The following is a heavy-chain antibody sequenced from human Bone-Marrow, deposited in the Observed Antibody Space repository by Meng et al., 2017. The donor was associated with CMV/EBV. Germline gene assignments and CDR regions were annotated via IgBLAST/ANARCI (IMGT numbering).Heavy chain of an antibody. CDR3: ARELRDYDFWSGYSTGFDP. D-gene: IGHD3-3*01. CDR2: ISSSSSYI. J-gene: IGHJ5*02. V-gene: IGHV3-21*01. CDR1: FSSDS. Sequence: FSSDSMNWVRQAPGKGLEWVSSISSSSSYIYYADSVKGRFTISRDNAKNSLYLQMNSLRAEDTAVYYCARELRDYDFWSGYSTGFDPWGQGTLVTVSS.